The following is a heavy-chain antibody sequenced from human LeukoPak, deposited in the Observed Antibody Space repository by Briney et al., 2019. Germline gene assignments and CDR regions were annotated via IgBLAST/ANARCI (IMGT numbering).Heavy chain of an antibody. J-gene: IGHJ4*02. CDR2: IIPIFGTA. Sequence: SVKVSCKASGGTFSSYAISWVRQAPGQGLEWMGGIIPIFGTANYAQKFQGRVTITADESTSTAYMELSSLRSEDTAVYYCARGDDILTGYYNARAYYFDYWGQGTLVTVSS. V-gene: IGHV1-69*01. CDR3: ARGDDILTGYYNARAYYFDY. D-gene: IGHD3-9*01. CDR1: GGTFSSYA.